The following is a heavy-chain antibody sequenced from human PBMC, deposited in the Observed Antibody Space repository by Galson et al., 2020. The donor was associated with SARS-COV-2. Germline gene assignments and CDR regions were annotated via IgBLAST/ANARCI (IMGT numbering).Heavy chain of an antibody. Sequence: KVSCKGSGYSFTSYWIGWVRQMPGKGLEWMGIIYPGDSDTRYSPSFQGQATISADKSISTAYLQWSSLKASDTAMYYCATLEDSSGYYIDDWGQGTLVTVSS. J-gene: IGHJ4*02. V-gene: IGHV5-51*01. CDR1: GYSFTSYW. D-gene: IGHD3-22*01. CDR2: IYPGDSDT. CDR3: ATLEDSSGYYIDD.